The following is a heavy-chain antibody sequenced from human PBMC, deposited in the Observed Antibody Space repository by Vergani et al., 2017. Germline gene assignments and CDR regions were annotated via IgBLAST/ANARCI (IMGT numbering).Heavy chain of an antibody. Sequence: VQLVESGGGVVQPGRSLRLSCAASGFTFSSYSMNWVRQAPGKGLEWVSSISSSSSYIYYADSVKGRFTNSRDNAKNSLYLQMNSLRAEDTAVYYCARDTAPLYYDYIWGTNDYYYMDVWGKGTTVTVSS. J-gene: IGHJ6*03. CDR3: ARDTAPLYYDYIWGTNDYYYMDV. V-gene: IGHV3-21*01. CDR1: GFTFSSYS. D-gene: IGHD3-16*01. CDR2: ISSSSSYI.